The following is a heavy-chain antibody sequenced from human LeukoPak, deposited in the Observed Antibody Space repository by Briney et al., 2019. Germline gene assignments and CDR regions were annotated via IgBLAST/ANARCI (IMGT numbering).Heavy chain of an antibody. CDR1: GFTFSSYW. D-gene: IGHD6-13*01. V-gene: IGHV3-7*01. CDR3: ARTAAGRIYNWFDP. Sequence: GGSLRLSCAASGFTFSSYWMSWVRQAPGKGLEWVANIKQDGSEKYYVDSVKGRFTISRDNAKNSLYLQMNSLRAEDTAVYYCARTAAGRIYNWFDPWGQGTLVTVSS. J-gene: IGHJ5*02. CDR2: IKQDGSEK.